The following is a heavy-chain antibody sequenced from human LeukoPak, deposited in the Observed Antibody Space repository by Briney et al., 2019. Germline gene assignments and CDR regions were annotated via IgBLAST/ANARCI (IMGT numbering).Heavy chain of an antibody. CDR3: ATSPPVVPAAITAFDI. J-gene: IGHJ3*02. Sequence: SETLSLTCTVSGGSINSYYWSWIRQSAGKGLEWIGRIYTSGSTPDYSPSLKSRVTMSIDTSKNQFSLQLSSVTAADAAVYYCATSPPVVPAAITAFDIWGQGTMVTVSS. CDR1: GGSINSYY. CDR2: IYTSGSTP. V-gene: IGHV4-4*07. D-gene: IGHD2-2*01.